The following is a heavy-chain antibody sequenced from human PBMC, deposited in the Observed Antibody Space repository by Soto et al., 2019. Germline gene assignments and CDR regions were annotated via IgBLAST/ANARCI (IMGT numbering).Heavy chain of an antibody. CDR1: GYTFTSYG. V-gene: IGHV1-18*01. D-gene: IGHD2-2*02. CDR2: ISAYYGNT. J-gene: IGHJ4*02. Sequence: EASVKVSCKAAGYTFTSYGISWVRQAPGQGLEWMGWISAYYGNTKYAQKLQGRVTMTTDTSTSTAYMELRSLRSDDTAVYYCARDPSRGYYGRSTRCYKVDYWGQGTLVSVAS. CDR3: ARDPSRGYYGRSTRCYKVDY.